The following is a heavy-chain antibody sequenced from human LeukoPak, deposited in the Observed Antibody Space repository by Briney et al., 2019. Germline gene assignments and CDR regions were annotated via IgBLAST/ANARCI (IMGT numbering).Heavy chain of an antibody. D-gene: IGHD3-16*01. J-gene: IGHJ6*02. CDR2: IIPIIGIA. CDR1: GGTFSSYA. V-gene: IGHV1-69*04. Sequence: SVKVSCKASGGTFSSYAISWVRQAPGQGLEWMGRIIPIIGIANYAQKFQGRVTITADKSASTAYMELSSLRSEDTAVYYCARAGGTERVYYYYGMDVWGQGTTVTVSS. CDR3: ARAGGTERVYYYYGMDV.